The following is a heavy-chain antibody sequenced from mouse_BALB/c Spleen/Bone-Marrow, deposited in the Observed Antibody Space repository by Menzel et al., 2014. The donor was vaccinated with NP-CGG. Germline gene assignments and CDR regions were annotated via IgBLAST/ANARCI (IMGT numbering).Heavy chain of an antibody. D-gene: IGHD2-4*01. J-gene: IGHJ2*01. Sequence: VQLQQSGAELVKPGASVKLSCPASGFNIKDTYMHWVKQRPEQGLEWIGRIDPANGNTKYDPKFQGKATITADTSSSTAYLQLSSLTSEDTAVYYCALYYDYDVGYWGQGTTLTVSS. V-gene: IGHV14-3*02. CDR3: ALYYDYDVGY. CDR1: GFNIKDTY. CDR2: IDPANGNT.